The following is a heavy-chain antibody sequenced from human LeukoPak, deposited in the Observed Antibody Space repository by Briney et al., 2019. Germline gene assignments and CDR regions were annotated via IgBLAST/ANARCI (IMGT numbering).Heavy chain of an antibody. CDR3: ARALGVLSGIFDV. CDR2: ITYTGSI. CDR1: ADSIRDYY. J-gene: IGHJ3*01. D-gene: IGHD3-3*01. Sequence: SETLSLTCNVSADSIRDYYWSWVRQPPGKGLEWLAYITYTGSINFNPSLKSRLTLSIDTSNKRYSLSLSSVTAADTAVYYCARALGVLSGIFDVWGQGAMVIVSS. V-gene: IGHV4-59*01.